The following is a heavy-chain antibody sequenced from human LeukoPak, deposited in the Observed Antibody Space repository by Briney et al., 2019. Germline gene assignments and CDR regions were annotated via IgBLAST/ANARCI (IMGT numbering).Heavy chain of an antibody. CDR2: IYYSGST. D-gene: IGHD3-3*01. Sequence: PSETLSLTCTVSGGSISSYYWSWIRQPPGKGLEWIGDIYYSGSTNYNPSLKSRVTISVDTSKNQFSLKLSSVTAADTAVYYCARIAYYDFWSGYYTGRGWFDPWGQGTLVTVSS. V-gene: IGHV4-59*01. CDR3: ARIAYYDFWSGYYTGRGWFDP. J-gene: IGHJ5*02. CDR1: GGSISSYY.